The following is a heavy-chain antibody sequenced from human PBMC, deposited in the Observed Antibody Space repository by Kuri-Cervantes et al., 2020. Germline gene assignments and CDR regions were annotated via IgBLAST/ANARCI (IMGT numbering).Heavy chain of an antibody. CDR3: ARGSI. CDR1: GFTFSSYS. V-gene: IGHV3-48*01. D-gene: IGHD2/OR15-2a*01. Sequence: GESLKISCVGSGFTFSSYSMNWVRQAPGKGLEWVSYISNDRSAILHYADSVKGRFTISRHDSTNTVFLQMNSLRPEDTAIYYCARGSIWGQGTLVTVSS. CDR2: ISNDRSAIL. J-gene: IGHJ4*02.